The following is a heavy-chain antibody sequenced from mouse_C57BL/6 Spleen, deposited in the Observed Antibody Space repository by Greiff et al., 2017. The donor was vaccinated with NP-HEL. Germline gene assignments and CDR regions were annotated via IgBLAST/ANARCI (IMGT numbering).Heavy chain of an antibody. CDR3: ARGGAMDY. J-gene: IGHJ4*01. CDR2: IDPEDGET. Sequence: VQLQQSGAELVKPGASVKLSCTALGFNIKDYYMHWVKQRTEQGLEWIGRIDPEDGETKYATKFQGEATITADTSSNTAYLQLSTLTSEDTAFSYCARGGAMDYWGQGTSVSVSS. CDR1: GFNIKDYY. V-gene: IGHV14-2*01.